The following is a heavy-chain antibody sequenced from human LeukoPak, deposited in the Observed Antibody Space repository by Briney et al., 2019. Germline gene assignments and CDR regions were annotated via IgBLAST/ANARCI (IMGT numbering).Heavy chain of an antibody. D-gene: IGHD4-17*01. V-gene: IGHV1-69*04. J-gene: IGHJ2*01. Sequence: ASVKVSCKASGYAFTSYAISWVRQAPGQGLEWMGRIIPILGIANYAQKFQGRVTITADKSTSTAYMELSSLRSEDTAVYYCARVDGDYLGYFDLWGRGTLVTVSS. CDR3: ARVDGDYLGYFDL. CDR2: IIPILGIA. CDR1: GYAFTSYA.